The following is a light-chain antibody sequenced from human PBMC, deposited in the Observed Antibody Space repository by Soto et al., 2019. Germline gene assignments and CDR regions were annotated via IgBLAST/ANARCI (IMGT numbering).Light chain of an antibody. V-gene: IGKV3-15*01. CDR2: VAS. CDR3: QQYNNWPLT. J-gene: IGKJ1*01. Sequence: EIVMTQSPATLSVSPGERATLSCRASQSVSSNLAWYQQKPGQAPRLLIYVASTSTTGIPARFSGSGSGTEFTLTISSLQSEDFAVYYCQQYNNWPLTFGQGTKVEIK. CDR1: QSVSSN.